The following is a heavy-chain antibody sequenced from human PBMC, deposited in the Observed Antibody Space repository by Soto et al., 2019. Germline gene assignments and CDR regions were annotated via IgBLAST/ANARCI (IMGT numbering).Heavy chain of an antibody. J-gene: IGHJ4*02. Sequence: GGSLRLSCVASGFTFSNAWMSWVRQAPGKGLEWVGRIKIKTYGGTTDYAAPVRGRFTISRDDSKDMLYLQMNSLKTEDTAVYYCTTDPWLGHSFDYWGQGTLVTVS. CDR2: IKIKTYGGTT. D-gene: IGHD6-19*01. CDR1: GFTFSNAW. V-gene: IGHV3-15*01. CDR3: TTDPWLGHSFDY.